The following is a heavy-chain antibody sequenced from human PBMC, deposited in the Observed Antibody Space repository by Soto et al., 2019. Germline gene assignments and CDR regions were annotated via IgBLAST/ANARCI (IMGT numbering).Heavy chain of an antibody. CDR3: ARSPVDDYVWGSYRLDDLFAS. D-gene: IGHD3-16*02. CDR1: GGSVSSGSYY. V-gene: IGHV4-61*01. CDR2: IYYSGST. Sequence: PPETLSLTCTVSGGSVSSGSYYWSWIRQPPGKGLEWIGYIYYSGSTNYNPSLKSRVTISVDTSKNQFSLKLSSVTAADTAVYYCARSPVDDYVWGSYRLDDLFASWGQGNLVTVSS. J-gene: IGHJ5*01.